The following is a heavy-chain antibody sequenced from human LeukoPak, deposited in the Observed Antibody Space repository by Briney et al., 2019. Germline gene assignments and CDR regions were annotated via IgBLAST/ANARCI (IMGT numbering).Heavy chain of an antibody. D-gene: IGHD3-22*01. CDR2: ISTYNGNT. J-gene: IGHJ4*02. V-gene: IGHV1-18*01. CDR1: GYTFASYG. Sequence: ASVKVSCKASGYTFASYGFSWVRQAPGQGLEWMGWISTYNGNTNYAQKLQGRVTMTTDTSTSTAYMDLRSLRSDDTAVYYCARVPFYYYDSSGYSDYWGQGTLVTVSS. CDR3: ARVPFYYYDSSGYSDY.